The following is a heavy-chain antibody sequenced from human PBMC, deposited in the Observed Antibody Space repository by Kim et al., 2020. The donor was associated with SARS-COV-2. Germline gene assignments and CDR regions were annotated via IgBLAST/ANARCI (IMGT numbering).Heavy chain of an antibody. Sequence: GGSLRLFCVASGFTFSSYAMHWVRQAPGKGLEWVAVISYDGSNKYYADSVKGRFTISRDNSKNTLYLQMNSLRAEDTAVYYCARDLLYYDSSGYTEWGQG. CDR3: ARDLLYYDSSGYTE. CDR1: GFTFSSYA. CDR2: ISYDGSNK. J-gene: IGHJ1*01. V-gene: IGHV3-30-3*01. D-gene: IGHD3-22*01.